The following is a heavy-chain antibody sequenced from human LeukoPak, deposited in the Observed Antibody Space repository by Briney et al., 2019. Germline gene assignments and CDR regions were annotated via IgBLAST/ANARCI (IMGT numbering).Heavy chain of an antibody. D-gene: IGHD3-9*01. Sequence: SQTLSLTCTVSGGSISSGGYYWSWIRQHPGKGLEWIGYIYYSGSTYYNPSLKSRVTISVDTSKNQFSLKLSSVTAADTAVYYRAREGRYFDWLPHSDFDYWGQGTLVTVSS. V-gene: IGHV4-31*03. CDR2: IYYSGST. CDR1: GGSISSGGYY. J-gene: IGHJ4*02. CDR3: AREGRYFDWLPHSDFDY.